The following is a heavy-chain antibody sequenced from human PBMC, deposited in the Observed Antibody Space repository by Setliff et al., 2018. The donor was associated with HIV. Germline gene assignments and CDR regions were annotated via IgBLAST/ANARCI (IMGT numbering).Heavy chain of an antibody. CDR3: ASRAGGDF. CDR2: IYPSGST. Sequence: SETLSLTCTVSGGSISSNNYFWSWIRQPAGKGLEWIGHIYPSGSTNYHPSLKSRVTISVDTSKNQFSLNLSSVTAADTAVYYCASRAGGDFWGQGTMVTVSS. V-gene: IGHV4-61*09. CDR1: GGSISSNNYF. J-gene: IGHJ3*01. D-gene: IGHD3-10*01.